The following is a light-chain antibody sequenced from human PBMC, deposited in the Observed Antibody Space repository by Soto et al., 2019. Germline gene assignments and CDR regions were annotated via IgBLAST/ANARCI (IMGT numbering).Light chain of an antibody. J-gene: IGKJ5*01. CDR3: HQSYSTTIT. CDR1: QSLLSSSNNKNY. Sequence: DIVMTQSPDSLAVSLGERAPIHCKTGQSLLSSSNNKNYLAWYQQKSGQPPKLLIYWASTRDSGVPDRFSGIESGTDFNLTLARLQAEDGAVYEGHQSYSTTITVGPLTRLEIK. CDR2: WAS. V-gene: IGKV4-1*01.